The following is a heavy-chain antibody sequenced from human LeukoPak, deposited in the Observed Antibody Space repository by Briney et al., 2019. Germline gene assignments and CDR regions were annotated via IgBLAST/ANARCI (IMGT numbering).Heavy chain of an antibody. Sequence: GGSLRLSCAASGFTFSSYGMHWVRQAPGKGLEWVAFIRYDGSNKYYADSVKGRFTISRDNSKNTLYLQMNSLRAEDTAVYYCAKDLGYCDFWSGYPPPMTPDYWGLGTLVTVSS. V-gene: IGHV3-30*02. CDR3: AKDLGYCDFWSGYPPPMTPDY. J-gene: IGHJ4*02. D-gene: IGHD3-3*01. CDR2: IRYDGSNK. CDR1: GFTFSSYG.